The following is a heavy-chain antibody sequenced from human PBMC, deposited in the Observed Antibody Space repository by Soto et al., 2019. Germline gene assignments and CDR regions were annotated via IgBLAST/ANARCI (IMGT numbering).Heavy chain of an antibody. CDR1: GGSISSSSYY. J-gene: IGHJ3*02. CDR3: ARRGTYCSGGSCYSGAFDI. Sequence: SETLSLTCTVSGGSISSSSYYWGWIRQPPGKGLEWIGSIYYSGSTYYNPSLKSRVTISVDTSKNQFSLKLSSVTAADTAVYYCARRGTYCSGGSCYSGAFDIWGQGTMVTVS. CDR2: IYYSGST. V-gene: IGHV4-39*01. D-gene: IGHD2-15*01.